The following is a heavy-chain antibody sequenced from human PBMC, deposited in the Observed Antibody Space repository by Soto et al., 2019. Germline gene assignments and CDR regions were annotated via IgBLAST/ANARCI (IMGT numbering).Heavy chain of an antibody. V-gene: IGHV3-23*01. CDR1: GVAFSFYS. CDR2: ISGNGGTT. Sequence: EVVLLESGGGLVQPGGSLRLSCEVSGVAFSFYSMSWVRQAPGKGLEWVASISGNGGTTYYAASGKGRFTFSRDNSKNTVYLQMNSLRGEDTAVYYCANDRGGFTSGWEFFDFWGQGTLVTVSS. D-gene: IGHD6-19*01. CDR3: ANDRGGFTSGWEFFDF. J-gene: IGHJ4*02.